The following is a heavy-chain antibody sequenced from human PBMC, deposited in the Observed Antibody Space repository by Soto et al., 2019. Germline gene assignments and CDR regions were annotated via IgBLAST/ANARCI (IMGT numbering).Heavy chain of an antibody. Sequence: GESLKISCKGSGYTFTDYWIGWVRQLPGKGLEWMGIIYPGDSDTRYSPSFQGHVTITVDKSTSTAYLQWNTLKASDTAMYYCARHIRNFRYSYYAMDVWGQGXTVTVYS. CDR2: IYPGDSDT. V-gene: IGHV5-51*01. J-gene: IGHJ6*02. CDR1: GYTFTDYW. CDR3: ARHIRNFRYSYYAMDV.